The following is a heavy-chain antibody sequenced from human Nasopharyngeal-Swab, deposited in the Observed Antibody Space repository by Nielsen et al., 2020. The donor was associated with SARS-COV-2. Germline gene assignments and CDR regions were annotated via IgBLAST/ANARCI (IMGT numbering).Heavy chain of an antibody. V-gene: IGHV3-11*01. Sequence: GGSLRLSCAASGFTFSDYYMSWIRQAPGKGLEWVSYISSSGSTIYYADSVKGRFTISRDNAKNSLYLQMNSLRAEDTAVYYCARDETSGQWLVTPFDYWGQGTLVTASS. J-gene: IGHJ4*02. D-gene: IGHD6-19*01. CDR3: ARDETSGQWLVTPFDY. CDR2: ISSSGSTI. CDR1: GFTFSDYY.